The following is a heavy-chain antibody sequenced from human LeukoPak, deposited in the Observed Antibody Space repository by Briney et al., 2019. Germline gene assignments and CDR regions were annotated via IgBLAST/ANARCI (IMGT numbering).Heavy chain of an antibody. D-gene: IGHD3-10*01. J-gene: IGHJ3*02. CDR2: IYPGDSDT. Sequence: GESLKISCKGSGYSFTSYWIGWVRQMPGKGLEWMGIIYPGDSDTRYSPSFQGRVTISADKSISTAYLQWSSLKASDTAMYYCARPVGGLFGSGAFDIWGQGTMVTVSS. CDR1: GYSFTSYW. V-gene: IGHV5-51*01. CDR3: ARPVGGLFGSGAFDI.